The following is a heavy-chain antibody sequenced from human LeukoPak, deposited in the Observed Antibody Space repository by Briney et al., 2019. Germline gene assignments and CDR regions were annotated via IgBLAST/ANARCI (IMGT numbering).Heavy chain of an antibody. CDR3: ARAQDVLEWLSRSAFEDY. CDR2: ISYDGSNK. CDR1: GITLSSYA. V-gene: IGHV3-30-3*01. D-gene: IGHD3-3*01. J-gene: IGHJ4*02. Sequence: PGGSLRLSCAASGITLSSYAMHWVRQAPGKGLEWVAVISYDGSNKYYADSVKGRFTISRDNSKNTLYLQMNSLRAEDTAVYYCARAQDVLEWLSRSAFEDYWGQGTLVTVSS.